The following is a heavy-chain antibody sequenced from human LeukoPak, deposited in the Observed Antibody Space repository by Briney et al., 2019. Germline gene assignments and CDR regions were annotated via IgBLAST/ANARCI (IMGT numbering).Heavy chain of an antibody. CDR3: ARDSRRILPSD. Sequence: GGSLRLSCAASGFTVSDNYMSWVRQAPGKGLEWVSVIYSGGNTYYADSVKGRFTISRDNSKNTLYLQMNSLRAEDTAVYYCARDSRRILPSDWGQGTLVTVSS. J-gene: IGHJ4*02. CDR2: IYSGGNT. CDR1: GFTVSDNY. D-gene: IGHD2-15*01. V-gene: IGHV3-53*01.